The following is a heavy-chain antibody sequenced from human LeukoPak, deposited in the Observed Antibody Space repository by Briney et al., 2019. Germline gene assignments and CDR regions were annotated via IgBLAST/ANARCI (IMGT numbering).Heavy chain of an antibody. CDR1: GFSFSSYW. CDR2: INPDGSNM. CDR3: AKLTWPDFDY. J-gene: IGHJ4*02. D-gene: IGHD4-23*01. Sequence: PGGSLRLSCAASGFSFSSYWMSWVRQAPGKGLEWVANINPDGSNMLYVDSVKGRFTISRDNSKNTLYLQMNSLRAEDTAVYYCAKLTWPDFDYWGQGTLVTVSS. V-gene: IGHV3-7*03.